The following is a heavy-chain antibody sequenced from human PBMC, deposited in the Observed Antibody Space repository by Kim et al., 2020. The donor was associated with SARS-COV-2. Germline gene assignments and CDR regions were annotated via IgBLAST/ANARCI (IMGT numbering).Heavy chain of an antibody. D-gene: IGHD2-15*01. CDR3: ARALVVVAAIPPYYFDY. V-gene: IGHV3-23*01. J-gene: IGHJ4*02. Sequence: VTGRFTISRDNSKNTLYLQMNSLRAEDTAVYYCARALVVVAAIPPYYFDYWGQGTLVTVSS.